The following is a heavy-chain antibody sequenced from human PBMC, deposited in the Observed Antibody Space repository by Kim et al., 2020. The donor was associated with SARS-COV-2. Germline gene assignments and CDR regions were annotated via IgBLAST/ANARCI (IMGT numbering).Heavy chain of an antibody. V-gene: IGHV4-4*02. J-gene: IGHJ3*02. CDR2: IYHSGST. Sequence: SETLSLTCAVSGGSISSSNWWSWVRQPPGKGLEWIGEIYHSGSTNYNPSLKSRVTISVDKSKNQFSLKLSSVTAADTAVYYCARGLCGDLTIGAFDIWGQGTMVTVSS. D-gene: IGHD4-17*01. CDR3: ARGLCGDLTIGAFDI. CDR1: GGSISSSNW.